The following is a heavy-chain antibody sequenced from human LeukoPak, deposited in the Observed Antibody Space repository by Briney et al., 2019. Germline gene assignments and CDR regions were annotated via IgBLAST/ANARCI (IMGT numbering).Heavy chain of an antibody. CDR3: ATDYYDSSGYPEAVDY. J-gene: IGHJ4*02. Sequence: GGSLRLSCAASGFTFSSYSMNWVRQAPGKGLEWVSYISSSSSTIYYADSVKGRFTISRDNAKNSLYLQMNSLRDEDTAVYYCATDYYDSSGYPEAVDYWGQGTLVTVSS. CDR1: GFTFSSYS. D-gene: IGHD3-22*01. CDR2: ISSSSSTI. V-gene: IGHV3-48*02.